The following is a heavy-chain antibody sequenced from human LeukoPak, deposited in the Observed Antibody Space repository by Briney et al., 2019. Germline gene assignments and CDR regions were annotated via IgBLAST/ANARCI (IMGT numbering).Heavy chain of an antibody. Sequence: PGGSLRLSCAVSGFTFSSYWMEWVRQAPGKGLEWVSRIKGDGSYTTYADSVKGRFTISRDNAENTLYLQMNSLRAEDTAVYYCSYNHFDYWGQGTLVTVSS. CDR1: GFTFSSYW. V-gene: IGHV3-74*03. CDR2: IKGDGSYT. D-gene: IGHD1-14*01. J-gene: IGHJ4*02. CDR3: SYNHFDY.